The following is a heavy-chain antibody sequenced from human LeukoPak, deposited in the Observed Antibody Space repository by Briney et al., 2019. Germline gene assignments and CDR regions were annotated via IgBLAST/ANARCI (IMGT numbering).Heavy chain of an antibody. J-gene: IGHJ4*02. CDR1: GFTFSSYP. CDR2: ISYDGSNK. Sequence: GRSLRLSCAASGFTFSSYPMHWVRQAPGKGLEGVAVISYDGSNKYYADSVKGRFTISRDNSKNTLYLQMNSLRVEDTAVYYCAKETGAVGVPLFDYWGQGTLVTVSS. V-gene: IGHV3-30-3*01. D-gene: IGHD6-13*01. CDR3: AKETGAVGVPLFDY.